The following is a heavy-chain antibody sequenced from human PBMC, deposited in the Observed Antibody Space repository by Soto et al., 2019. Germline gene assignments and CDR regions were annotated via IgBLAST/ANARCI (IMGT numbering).Heavy chain of an antibody. CDR1: GFTLNSHA. CDR3: AKRAPSVVVNQAPKYYFDY. D-gene: IGHD2-21*01. CDR2: ISGSGGST. Sequence: EVQLLESGGGLVQPGGSLRLSCAASGFTLNSHAMSWVRQAPGKGLEWVSVISGSGGSTYYADSVKGRFTISRDNSKNTLYLQMNSLRAEDTAVYYCAKRAPSVVVNQAPKYYFDYWGQGTLVTVSS. V-gene: IGHV3-23*01. J-gene: IGHJ4*02.